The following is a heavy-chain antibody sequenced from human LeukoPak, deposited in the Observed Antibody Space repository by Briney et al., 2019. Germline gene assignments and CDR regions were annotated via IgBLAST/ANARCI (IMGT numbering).Heavy chain of an antibody. CDR3: ASSTLLGYYYYYYMDV. V-gene: IGHV1-2*02. D-gene: IGHD2-21*01. CDR1: GYTFSAYY. Sequence: GASVKVSCKASGYTFSAYYMEWVRQAPGQRLEWMGWINPNSGVTNYAQEFQGRVTMTTDTSISTAYMELSSLRSEDTAVYYCASSTLLGYYYYYYMDVWGKGTTVTVSS. J-gene: IGHJ6*03. CDR2: INPNSGVT.